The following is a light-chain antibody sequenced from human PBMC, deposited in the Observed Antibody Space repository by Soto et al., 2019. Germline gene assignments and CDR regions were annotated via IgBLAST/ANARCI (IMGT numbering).Light chain of an antibody. V-gene: IGLV2-8*01. CDR1: SSDVGGYDY. Sequence: QSALTQPPSASGSPGQSVTISCTGTSSDVGGYDYVSWYQQHPGKAPKLIIYEVTLRPSGVPVRFSGSKSGNTASLTVSGLQAEDEADYSCSSYAGSNSHVVFGGGTKLTVL. CDR2: EVT. CDR3: SSYAGSNSHVV. J-gene: IGLJ2*01.